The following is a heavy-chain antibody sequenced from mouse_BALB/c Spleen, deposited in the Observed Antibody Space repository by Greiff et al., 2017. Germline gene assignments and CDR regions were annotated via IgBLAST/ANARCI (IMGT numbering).Heavy chain of an antibody. CDR1: GFTFSSYA. D-gene: IGHD2-3*01. J-gene: IGHJ1*01. V-gene: IGHV5-9-3*01. CDR3: ARQYDGYYEGYFDV. Sequence: EVKLVESGGGLVKPGGSLKLSCAASGFTFSSYAMSWVRQTPEKRLEWVATISSGGSYTYYPDSVKGRFTISRDNAKNTLYLQMSSLRSEDTAMYYCARQYDGYYEGYFDVWGAGTTVTVSS. CDR2: ISSGGSYT.